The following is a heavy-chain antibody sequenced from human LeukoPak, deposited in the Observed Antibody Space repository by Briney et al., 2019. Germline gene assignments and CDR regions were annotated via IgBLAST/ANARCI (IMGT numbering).Heavy chain of an antibody. CDR2: IYYSGST. CDR3: ARDRGVGATGSIDY. V-gene: IGHV4-61*01. J-gene: IGHJ4*02. D-gene: IGHD1-26*01. Sequence: SETLSLTCTVSGGSVSSGSYYWSWIRQPPGKGLEWIGYIYYSGSTNYNPSLKSRVTISVDTSKSQFSLKLSSVTAADTAVYYCARDRGVGATGSIDYWGQGTLVTVSS. CDR1: GGSVSSGSYY.